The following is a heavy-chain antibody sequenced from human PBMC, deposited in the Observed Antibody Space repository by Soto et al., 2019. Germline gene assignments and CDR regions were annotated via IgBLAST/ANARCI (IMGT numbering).Heavy chain of an antibody. J-gene: IGHJ4*02. CDR1: GFTFSSYG. Sequence: QVQLVESGGGVVQPGRSLRLSCAASGFTFSSYGMHWVRQAPGKGLEWVALIWNDGSDKYYANSVKGRFTISRDNYKDILYLQMNSLRVEDTAVYYCARERRGYVVVTGILHYWGQGSLVTVSS. V-gene: IGHV3-33*01. CDR3: ARERRGYVVVTGILHY. CDR2: IWNDGSDK. D-gene: IGHD2-21*02.